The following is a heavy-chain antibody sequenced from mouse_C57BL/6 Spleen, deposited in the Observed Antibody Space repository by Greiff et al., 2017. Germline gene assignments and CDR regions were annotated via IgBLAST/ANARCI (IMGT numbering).Heavy chain of an antibody. J-gene: IGHJ2*01. D-gene: IGHD2-3*01. V-gene: IGHV5-6*01. CDR3: ARRDDGYRDD. Sequence: EVHLVESGGDLVKPGGSLKLSCAASGFTFSSYGMSWVRQTPDKRLEWVATISSGGSYTYYPDSVKGRFTISRDNAKNTLYLQMSSLKSEDTAMYYCARRDDGYRDDWGQGTTLTVSS. CDR1: GFTFSSYG. CDR2: ISSGGSYT.